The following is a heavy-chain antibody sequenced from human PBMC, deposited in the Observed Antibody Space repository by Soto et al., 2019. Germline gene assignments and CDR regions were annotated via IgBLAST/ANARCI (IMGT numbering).Heavy chain of an antibody. CDR3: ARGRMLWSYHYGMDV. J-gene: IGHJ6*02. Sequence: SETLSLTCAVYGGSFSGYYWSWIRQPPGKGLEWIGEINHSGSTNYNPSLKSRVTISVDTSKNQFSLKLSSVTAADTAVYYCARGRMLWSYHYGMDVWGQGTTVTVSS. D-gene: IGHD5-18*01. V-gene: IGHV4-34*01. CDR2: INHSGST. CDR1: GGSFSGYY.